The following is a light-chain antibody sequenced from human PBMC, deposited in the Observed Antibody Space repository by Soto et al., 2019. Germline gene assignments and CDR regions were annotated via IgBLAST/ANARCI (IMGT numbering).Light chain of an antibody. CDR1: QSVSSN. CDR2: GAS. J-gene: IGKJ5*01. V-gene: IGKV3-15*01. Sequence: EILTTQSPATLSVSPGDRATRSCRASQSVSSNLAWYQQKPGQAPRLLIYGASTRATGIPARFSGSGSGTEFTLTISSPQSEDFAVYYCEQYTNWPITFGQGTQREIK. CDR3: EQYTNWPIT.